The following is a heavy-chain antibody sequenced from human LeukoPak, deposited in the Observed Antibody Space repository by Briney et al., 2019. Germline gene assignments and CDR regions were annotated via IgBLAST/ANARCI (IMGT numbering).Heavy chain of an antibody. V-gene: IGHV3-43*01. CDR2: ISWDAGTT. CDR1: GFMFDDYS. Sequence: SGGSLRLSCAASGFMFDDYSLHWVRQAPGKALEWVSLISWDAGTTYYADSVRGRFTISRDNRKKSLYLEMNSLRSEDTALYYCTRDRWYSSDDTSMYLYAMDLWGHGTAVTVSS. CDR3: TRDRWYSSDDTSMYLYAMDL. D-gene: IGHD4-23*01. J-gene: IGHJ6*02.